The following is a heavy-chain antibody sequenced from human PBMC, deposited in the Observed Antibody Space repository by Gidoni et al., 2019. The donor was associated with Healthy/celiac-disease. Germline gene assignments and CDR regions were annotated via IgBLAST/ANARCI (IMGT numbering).Heavy chain of an antibody. CDR1: GFTSSSYS. CDR2: MSRSISTI. CDR3: SREAFTGSSWYKYYFDY. D-gene: IGHD6-13*01. J-gene: IGHJ4*02. Sequence: EVQLGGSGGGLVQPGGSLILSCQHSGFTSSSYSMNWVRKAPGKGLEWVSYMSRSISTIYCAGSVKGRFTISRDNAKNSMYLQMSSLRDEDTAVYYCSREAFTGSSWYKYYFDYWVQGTLVTVSS. V-gene: IGHV3-48*02.